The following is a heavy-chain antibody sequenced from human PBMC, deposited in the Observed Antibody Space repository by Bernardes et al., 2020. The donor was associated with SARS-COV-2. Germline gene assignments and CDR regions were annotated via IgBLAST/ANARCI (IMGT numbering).Heavy chain of an antibody. D-gene: IGHD3-9*01. CDR2: ISNDGRNT. CDR3: VKSYRFPTGPIIRYFDWLLPHFDY. Sequence: GGSLRLSCSASGFTFSNYAMHWVRQAPGKGLEYVSAISNDGRNTYYADSVEGRFTISRDNSKNTLYVEMSSLRAEDTAIYYCVKSYRFPTGPIIRYFDWLLPHFDYWGQGTLVTVSS. V-gene: IGHV3-64*05. J-gene: IGHJ4*02. CDR1: GFTFSNYA.